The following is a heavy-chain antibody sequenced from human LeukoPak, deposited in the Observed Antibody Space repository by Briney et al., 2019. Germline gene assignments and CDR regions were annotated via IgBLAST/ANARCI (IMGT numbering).Heavy chain of an antibody. V-gene: IGHV4-39*01. CDR3: AKGHGYYAFDI. CDR2: IYYSGST. Sequence: SETLSLTCTVSGGSISSSSYYWGWIRQPPGKGLEWIGSIYYSGSTYYNPSLKSRVTISVDTSKNQFSLKLSSVTAADTAVYYCAKGHGYYAFDIWGQGTMVTVSS. D-gene: IGHD1-1*01. CDR1: GGSISSSSYY. J-gene: IGHJ3*02.